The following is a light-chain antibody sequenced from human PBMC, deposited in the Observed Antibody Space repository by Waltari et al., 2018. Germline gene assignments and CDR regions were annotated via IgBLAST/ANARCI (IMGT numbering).Light chain of an antibody. CDR1: QSLLHSNGYNY. Sequence: DIVVTQSPLSLPVTPGEPASISCRSSQSLLHSNGYNYLDWYLQKPGQSPQLLIYLAYNRASGVPDRFSGSGSGTDFALKISTVEAEDVGVYYCMHALHTPPTFGQGTKVEIK. J-gene: IGKJ1*01. V-gene: IGKV2-28*01. CDR3: MHALHTPPT. CDR2: LAY.